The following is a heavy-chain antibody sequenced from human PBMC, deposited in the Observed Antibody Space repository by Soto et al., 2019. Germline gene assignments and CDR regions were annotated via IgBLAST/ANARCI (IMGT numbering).Heavy chain of an antibody. Sequence: QVQLVESGGGVVQPGRSLRLSCAASGFTFSSYGMHWVRQAPGKGLEWVAVIWYDGSNKYYADSVKGRFTISRDNSKNTLYLQMNSLRAEDTAVYYCARDSPDYDSSGYSVLFDYWGQGTLVTVSS. CDR3: ARDSPDYDSSGYSVLFDY. D-gene: IGHD3-22*01. CDR2: IWYDGSNK. J-gene: IGHJ4*02. CDR1: GFTFSSYG. V-gene: IGHV3-33*01.